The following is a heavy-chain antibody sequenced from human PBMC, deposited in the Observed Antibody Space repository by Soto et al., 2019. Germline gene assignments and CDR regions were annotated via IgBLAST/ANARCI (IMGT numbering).Heavy chain of an antibody. D-gene: IGHD3-22*01. CDR3: ARDYYKYYDSSGYYRSPAY. CDR1: GFTFSSYG. CDR2: ISYDGSNK. J-gene: IGHJ4*02. V-gene: IGHV3-30*03. Sequence: HPGGSLRLSCAASGFTFSSYGMHWVRQAPGKGLEWVAVISYDGSNKYYADSVKGRFTISRDNSKNTLYLQMNSLRAEDTAVYYCARDYYKYYDSSGYYRSPAYWGQGIQVTVSS.